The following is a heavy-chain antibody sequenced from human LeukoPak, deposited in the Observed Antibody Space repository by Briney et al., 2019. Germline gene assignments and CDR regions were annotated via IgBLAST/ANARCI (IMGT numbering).Heavy chain of an antibody. Sequence: AGGSLRLSCAASGFTFSSYWMHWVRQAPGEGLLWVSRINSDGSITNYADSVKGRFTISRDNSKNTLYLQMNSLRAEDTAIYYCAKTSRGNSAYDSPFDYWGQGTLVTVSS. V-gene: IGHV3-74*01. CDR2: INSDGSIT. CDR3: AKTSRGNSAYDSPFDY. J-gene: IGHJ4*02. D-gene: IGHD5-12*01. CDR1: GFTFSSYW.